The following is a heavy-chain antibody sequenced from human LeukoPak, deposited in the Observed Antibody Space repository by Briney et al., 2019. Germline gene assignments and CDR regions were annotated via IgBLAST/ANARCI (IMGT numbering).Heavy chain of an antibody. CDR2: MNSDGSST. CDR3: ARERSTAKYYFDY. D-gene: IGHD5-18*01. V-gene: IGHV3-74*01. Sequence: PGVPLRLSCAPSVFTFSSYWMLWVRQAPGKALVWLTRMNSDGSSTIYADSVKGLFTISRDNAKNTLYLQMNSLRAEDTAVYYWARERSTAKYYFDYWGQGTLVTVSS. J-gene: IGHJ4*02. CDR1: VFTFSSYW.